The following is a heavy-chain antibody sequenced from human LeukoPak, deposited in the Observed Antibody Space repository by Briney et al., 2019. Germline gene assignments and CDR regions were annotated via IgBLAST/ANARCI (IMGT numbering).Heavy chain of an antibody. D-gene: IGHD3-22*01. V-gene: IGHV3-23*01. CDR1: GFTFSSYA. CDR2: ISGSGGST. J-gene: IGHJ4*02. CDR3: ARSPYYYDSSGYGGVDY. Sequence: GGSLRPSCAASGFTFSSYAMSWVRQAPGKGLEWVSGISGSGGSTYYADSVQGRFTISRDNSKNTLYLQMNGLRAEDTAVYYCARSPYYYDSSGYGGVDYWGQGTLVTVSS.